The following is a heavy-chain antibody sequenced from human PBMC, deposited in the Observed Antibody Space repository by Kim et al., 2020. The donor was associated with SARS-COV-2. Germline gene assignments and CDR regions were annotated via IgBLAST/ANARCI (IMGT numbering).Heavy chain of an antibody. Sequence: SETLSLTCTVSGGSISSYYWSWIRQPPGKGLEWIGYIYYSGSTNYNPSLKSRVTISVDTSKNQFSLKLSSVTAADTAVYYCARVPPLGQQLVEGGYYYYGMDVWCQGTTVTVSS. CDR1: GGSISSYY. J-gene: IGHJ6*02. CDR2: IYYSGST. V-gene: IGHV4-59*01. D-gene: IGHD6-13*01. CDR3: ARVPPLGQQLVEGGYYYYGMDV.